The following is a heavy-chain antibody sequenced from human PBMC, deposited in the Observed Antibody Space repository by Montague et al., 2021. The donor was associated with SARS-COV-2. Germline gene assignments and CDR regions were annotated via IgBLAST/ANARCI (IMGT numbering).Heavy chain of an antibody. CDR3: ARGRTGAEPATALGLGFFYSYFMDV. CDR1: GGSFSGHS. D-gene: IGHD1-26*01. CDR2: VSESGSI. V-gene: IGHV4-34*01. J-gene: IGHJ6*03. Sequence: SETLSLTCAVYGGSFSGHSWNWVRQPPGKGLEWIGEVSESGSINYNPSLKNRVTISVATSTNQYSLKLSSLTAADTAVYFCARGRTGAEPATALGLGFFYSYFMDVWGKGTAVFVSS.